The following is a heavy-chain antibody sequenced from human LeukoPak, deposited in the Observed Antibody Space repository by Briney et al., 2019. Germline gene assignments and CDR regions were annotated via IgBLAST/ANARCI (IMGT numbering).Heavy chain of an antibody. CDR3: ARGYWNGLY. J-gene: IGHJ4*02. CDR1: GGSISSYY. CDR2: INHSGST. D-gene: IGHD1-1*01. V-gene: IGHV4-34*01. Sequence: SETLSLTCTVSGGSISSYYWSWIRQPPGKGLEWIGEINHSGSTNYNPSLKSRVTISVDTSKNQFSLKLSSVTAADTAVYYCARGYWNGLYWGQGTLVTVSS.